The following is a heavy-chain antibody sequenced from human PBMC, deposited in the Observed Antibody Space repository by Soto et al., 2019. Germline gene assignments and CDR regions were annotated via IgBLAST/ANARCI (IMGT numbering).Heavy chain of an antibody. J-gene: IGHJ4*02. D-gene: IGHD6-19*01. CDR2: ISSSDSTI. CDR3: ARDSSGWYYFDY. Sequence: GGSLRLSCAASGFTFSDYYMSWIRQAPGKGLEWVSYISSSDSTIYYADSVKGRFTISRDNTKNSLYLQMNSLRAEDTAVYYCARDSSGWYYFDYWGQGTLVTVSS. V-gene: IGHV3-11*01. CDR1: GFTFSDYY.